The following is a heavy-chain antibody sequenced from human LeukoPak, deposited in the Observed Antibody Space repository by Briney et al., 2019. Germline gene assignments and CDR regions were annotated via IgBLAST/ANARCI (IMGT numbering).Heavy chain of an antibody. D-gene: IGHD7-27*01. J-gene: IGHJ4*02. Sequence: GGSLRLSCAASGFTFSTYWMSWVRQAPGKGLEWVASIREDGSDYVASMKGRFAISSDNAKNSLYLEMNSLRAEDTAVYYCARDVNWGHFNYWGQGTLVTVSS. V-gene: IGHV3-7*01. CDR3: ARDVNWGHFNY. CDR2: IREDGS. CDR1: GFTFSTYW.